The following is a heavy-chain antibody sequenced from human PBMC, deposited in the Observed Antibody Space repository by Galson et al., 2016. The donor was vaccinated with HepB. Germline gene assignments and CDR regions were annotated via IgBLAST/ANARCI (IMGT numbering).Heavy chain of an antibody. Sequence: QSGAEVKKPGESLKISCKGSGYSFTSYWIAWVRQTPGKGLEWMGIIYPGDSDIKYSQSFQGQVTISADKSIRTAYLQWSSLNASDTAMYYCARQIGSGVDQWGPGTLVTVSS. J-gene: IGHJ5*02. CDR3: ARQIGSGVDQ. V-gene: IGHV5-51*01. CDR2: IYPGDSDI. D-gene: IGHD3-3*01. CDR1: GYSFTSYW.